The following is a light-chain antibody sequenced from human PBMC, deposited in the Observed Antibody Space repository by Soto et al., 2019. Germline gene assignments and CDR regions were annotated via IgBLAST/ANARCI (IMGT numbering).Light chain of an antibody. CDR3: SSYTSSSTLV. CDR1: SSDVGDYNY. Sequence: QSALTQPAPVSGSPGQSITISCTGTSSDVGDYNYVSWYQQHPGKAPKVMIYDVSNRPSGVSNRFSGSKSGNTASLTISGLQAEDEADYYCSSYTSSSTLVFGTGTKLTVL. J-gene: IGLJ1*01. V-gene: IGLV2-14*01. CDR2: DVS.